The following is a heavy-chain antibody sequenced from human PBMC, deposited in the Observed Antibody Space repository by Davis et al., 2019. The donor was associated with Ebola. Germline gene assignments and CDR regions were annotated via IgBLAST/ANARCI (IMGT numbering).Heavy chain of an antibody. J-gene: IGHJ6*03. Sequence: PSETLSLTCTVSGGSISSGDYYWSWIRQPPGKGLEWIGYIYYSGSTYYNPSLKSRVTISVDTSKNQFSLKLSSVTAADTAVYYCARRWDTYYMDVWGKGTTVTVSS. CDR2: IYYSGST. CDR3: ARRWDTYYMDV. CDR1: GGSISSGDYY. D-gene: IGHD5-24*01. V-gene: IGHV4-30-4*01.